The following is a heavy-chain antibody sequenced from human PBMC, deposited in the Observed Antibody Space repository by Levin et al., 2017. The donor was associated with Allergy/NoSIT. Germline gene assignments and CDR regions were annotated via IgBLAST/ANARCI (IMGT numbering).Heavy chain of an antibody. CDR1: GFTFSSYE. D-gene: IGHD1-26*01. V-gene: IGHV3-48*03. Sequence: GGSLRLSCAASGFTFSSYEMNWVRQAPGKGLEWVSYISISGSTIYYADSVKGRFTISRDNSKSSLYLQMNNLRAEDTAIYYCARLVGTTTGYFDYWGQGTLVTISS. CDR3: ARLVGTTTGYFDY. J-gene: IGHJ4*02. CDR2: ISISGSTI.